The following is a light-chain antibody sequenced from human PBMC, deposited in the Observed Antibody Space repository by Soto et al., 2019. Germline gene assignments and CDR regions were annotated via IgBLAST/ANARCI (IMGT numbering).Light chain of an antibody. V-gene: IGKV1-27*01. Sequence: DIQMTQSPSSLSASVGDRVTITCRASQGISNYLAWYQQKPGKVPKLLIYAASTSQSGVPSRFSGSGAETDFTLTISSLQPEDVATYYCQKYNSALQTFGQGTKVEIK. CDR2: AAS. CDR1: QGISNY. J-gene: IGKJ1*01. CDR3: QKYNSALQT.